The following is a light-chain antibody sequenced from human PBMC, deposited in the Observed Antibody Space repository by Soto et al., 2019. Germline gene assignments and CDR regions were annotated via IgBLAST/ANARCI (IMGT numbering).Light chain of an antibody. Sequence: EIVLTQSPATLSVSPGERATLSCRASQSVSSNLAWYQQKPGQAPRPLIYGASNRATGIPDRFSGSGSGTDFTLTISRLEPEDFAVYYCQQRSNWPTFGQGTKVDIK. CDR2: GAS. V-gene: IGKV3D-20*02. CDR1: QSVSSN. CDR3: QQRSNWPT. J-gene: IGKJ1*01.